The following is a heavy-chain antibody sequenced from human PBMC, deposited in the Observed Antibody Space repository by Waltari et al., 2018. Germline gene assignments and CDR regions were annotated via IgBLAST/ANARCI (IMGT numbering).Heavy chain of an antibody. J-gene: IGHJ4*02. CDR1: GFTFKNFA. V-gene: IGHV3-23*04. Sequence: EVQLVESGVGLVQPGGSLRLSCAASGFTFKNFAMSWVRQAPGKGLEWVSTITESGDTFYADSVKGRFATSRDNYKNTLSLQMNSLRAEDTAVYYCAKRWAIYYFEYWGQGNLVTVSS. D-gene: IGHD3-9*01. CDR3: AKRWAIYYFEY. CDR2: ITESGDT.